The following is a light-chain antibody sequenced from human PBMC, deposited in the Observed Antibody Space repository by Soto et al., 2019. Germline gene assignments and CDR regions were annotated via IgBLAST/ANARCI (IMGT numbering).Light chain of an antibody. CDR3: QQYNNWPPDT. CDR2: GAP. CDR1: QSVSSN. Sequence: EIVMTQSPATLSVSPGERATLSCRASQSVSSNLAWYQQKPGQAPRLLIYGAPTRATGIPARFSGSGSGTEFTLTISSLQSEDFAVYYCQQYNNWPPDTFGQGTKLEIK. J-gene: IGKJ2*01. V-gene: IGKV3-15*01.